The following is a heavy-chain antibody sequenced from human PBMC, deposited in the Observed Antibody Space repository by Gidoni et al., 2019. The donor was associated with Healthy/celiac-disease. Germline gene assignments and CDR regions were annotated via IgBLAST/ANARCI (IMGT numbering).Heavy chain of an antibody. D-gene: IGHD3-22*01. V-gene: IGHV3-15*01. CDR2: IKSKTDGGTT. J-gene: IGHJ4*02. CDR1: GFTFSNAW. Sequence: EVQLVESGGGLVKPGGSLRLSCAASGFTFSNAWMSWVRQAPGKGLDLVGRIKSKTDGGTTDDAAPVKGRFTISRDDSKNTLYLQMNSLKTEDTAVYYCTTAYYDSSGYHNDYWGQGTLVTVSS. CDR3: TTAYYDSSGYHNDY.